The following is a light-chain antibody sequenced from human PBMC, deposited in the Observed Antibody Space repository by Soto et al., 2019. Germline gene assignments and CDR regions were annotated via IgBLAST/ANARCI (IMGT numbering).Light chain of an antibody. CDR2: GIS. CDR3: QQRSNWPLT. Sequence: EIVLTQSPGTLSLSPGERATLSCRASQTVTRSYLAWYQHKPGQAPRLLISGISRRAPGIPDRFSGDGSGTDFTLTISRLEPEDFAVYYCQQRSNWPLTFGGGTKVDIK. CDR1: QTVTRSY. V-gene: IGKV3D-20*02. J-gene: IGKJ4*01.